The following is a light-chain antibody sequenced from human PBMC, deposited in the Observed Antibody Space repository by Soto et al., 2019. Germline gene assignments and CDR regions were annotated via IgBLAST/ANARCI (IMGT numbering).Light chain of an antibody. V-gene: IGKV3-20*01. J-gene: IGKJ1*01. Sequence: EIGLTQSPGTLSLSPGERATLSCRASQSFSTSDLAWYQQKPGQAPRLLIYGASSRATGIPDRFSGSGYGIDFTFTISRLEPEDFEVHYCQHYGSSLTFGQGTNVELQ. CDR3: QHYGSSLT. CDR2: GAS. CDR1: QSFSTSD.